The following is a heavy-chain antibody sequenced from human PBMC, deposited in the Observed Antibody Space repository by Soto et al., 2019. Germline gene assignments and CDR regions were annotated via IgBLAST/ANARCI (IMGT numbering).Heavy chain of an antibody. CDR2: ISGSGGST. Sequence: PGGSLRLSCAASGFTFSSYAMSWVRQAPGKGLEWVSAISGSGGSTYYADSVKGRFTISRDNSKNTLYLQMNSLRAEDTAVYYCARSGYDPENYYYYYYMDVWGKGTTVNVSS. D-gene: IGHD5-12*01. CDR3: ARSGYDPENYYYYYYMDV. V-gene: IGHV3-23*01. CDR1: GFTFSSYA. J-gene: IGHJ6*03.